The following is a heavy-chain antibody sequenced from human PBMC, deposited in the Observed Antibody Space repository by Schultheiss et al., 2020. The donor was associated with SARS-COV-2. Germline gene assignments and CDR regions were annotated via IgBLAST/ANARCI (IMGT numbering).Heavy chain of an antibody. CDR2: ISSSGSTI. Sequence: GESLKISCAASGFTFSSYAMSWVRQAPGKGLEWVSYISSSGSTIYYADSVKGRFTISRDNAKNSLYLQMNSLRAEDTAVYYCAKSSVGARPLFDYWGQGTLVTVSS. V-gene: IGHV3-48*04. CDR3: AKSSVGARPLFDY. CDR1: GFTFSSYA. J-gene: IGHJ4*02. D-gene: IGHD1-26*01.